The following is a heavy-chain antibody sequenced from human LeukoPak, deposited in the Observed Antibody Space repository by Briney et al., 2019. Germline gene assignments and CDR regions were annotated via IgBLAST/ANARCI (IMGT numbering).Heavy chain of an antibody. J-gene: IGHJ6*03. CDR3: ARDSYYGSGSYPWYYYYYMDV. D-gene: IGHD3-10*01. V-gene: IGHV3-48*03. CDR2: ISSSGSTI. Sequence: PGGSLRLSCAASGFTFSSYEMNWVRQAPGKGLEWVSYISSSGSTIYYADSVKGRFTISRDNAKNSLYQQMNSLRAEDTAVYYCARDSYYGSGSYPWYYYYYMDVWGKGTTVTISS. CDR1: GFTFSSYE.